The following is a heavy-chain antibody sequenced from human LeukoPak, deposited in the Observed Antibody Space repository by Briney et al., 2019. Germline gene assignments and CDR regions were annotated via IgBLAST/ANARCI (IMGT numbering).Heavy chain of an antibody. J-gene: IGHJ6*02. V-gene: IGHV4-39*07. Sequence: SETLSLTCTVSGGSISSSSYYWGWIRQPPGKGLEWIGSIYYSGSTYYNPSLKSRVTISVDTSKNQFSLKLSSVTAADTAVYYCARDLPYYCSGGSCYSADGTDYDMDVWGQGTTVTVSS. D-gene: IGHD2-15*01. CDR1: GGSISSSSYY. CDR2: IYYSGST. CDR3: ARDLPYYCSGGSCYSADGTDYDMDV.